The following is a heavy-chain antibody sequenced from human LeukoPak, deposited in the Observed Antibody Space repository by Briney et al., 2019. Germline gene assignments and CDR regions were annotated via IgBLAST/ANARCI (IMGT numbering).Heavy chain of an antibody. CDR2: INPNSGGT. J-gene: IGHJ6*02. Sequence: ASVKVSCKASGYTFTGYYMHWVRQAPGQGLEWMGWINPNSGGTNYAQKFQGWVTMTRDTSISTAYMELSRLRFDDTAVYYCARASSSWPSGGMDVWGQGTTVTVSS. V-gene: IGHV1-2*04. CDR3: ARASSSWPSGGMDV. D-gene: IGHD6-13*01. CDR1: GYTFTGYY.